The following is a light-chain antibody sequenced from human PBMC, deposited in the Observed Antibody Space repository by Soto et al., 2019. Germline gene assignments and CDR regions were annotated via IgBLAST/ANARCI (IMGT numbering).Light chain of an antibody. V-gene: IGKV3-11*01. CDR1: QIVSSC. Sequence: EIVLAQSPATLALSPWERAALPCMASQIVSSCLAWYQQKPGQAPRLLIYDASNRATGIPARFSGSWSGTDFTLTISSLEPEVFAVYYCQQRSNWPITFGQGTRLEI. CDR3: QQRSNWPIT. CDR2: DAS. J-gene: IGKJ5*01.